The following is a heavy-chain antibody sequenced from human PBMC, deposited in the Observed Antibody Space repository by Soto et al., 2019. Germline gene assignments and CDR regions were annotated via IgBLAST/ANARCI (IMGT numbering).Heavy chain of an antibody. CDR3: AILGYCISTSCYSSFDI. Sequence: ASVKVSCKASGYTFTSYDINWVRQATGQGLEWMGWMNPNSGNTGYAQKFQGRVTMTRNTSISTAYMELSSLRSEDTAVYYCAILGYCISTSCYSSFDIWGKGTMVTVSS. D-gene: IGHD2-2*02. V-gene: IGHV1-8*01. CDR1: GYTFTSYD. J-gene: IGHJ3*02. CDR2: MNPNSGNT.